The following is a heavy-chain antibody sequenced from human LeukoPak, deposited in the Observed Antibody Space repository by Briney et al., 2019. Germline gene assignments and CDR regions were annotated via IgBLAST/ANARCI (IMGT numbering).Heavy chain of an antibody. D-gene: IGHD6-13*01. CDR3: ARAPSTVRSWYYFDY. Sequence: QSGGSLRLSCAASGFTVSSTYMSWVRQAPGKGLEWVSVTYSGGYTNYADSEMGRFTISRDNSKNTLYLQMSGLRAEDTAVYYCARAPSTVRSWYYFDYWGQGTLVTVSS. CDR2: TYSGGYT. CDR1: GFTVSSTY. V-gene: IGHV3-66*01. J-gene: IGHJ4*02.